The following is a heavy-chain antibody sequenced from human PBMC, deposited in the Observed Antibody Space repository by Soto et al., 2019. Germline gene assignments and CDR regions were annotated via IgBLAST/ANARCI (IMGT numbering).Heavy chain of an antibody. V-gene: IGHV3-30*18. D-gene: IGHD3-22*01. Sequence: VGSLRLSCAASGFTFSSYGMHWVRQAPGKGLEWVAVISYDGSNKYYADSVKGRFTISRDNSKNTLYLQMNSLRAEDTAVYYCAKPAYYYDSSGYYFDYWGQGTLVTVSS. J-gene: IGHJ4*02. CDR3: AKPAYYYDSSGYYFDY. CDR2: ISYDGSNK. CDR1: GFTFSSYG.